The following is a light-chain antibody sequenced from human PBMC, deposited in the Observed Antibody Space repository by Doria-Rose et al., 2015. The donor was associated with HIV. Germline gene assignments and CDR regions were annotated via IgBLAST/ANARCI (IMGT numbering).Light chain of an antibody. Sequence: EIVLTQSLGTLSLSPGERATLSCRAGQSVSANYLAWYQQRPGQSPRLLIYGASSRATDIPDRFSGSGSGTDFTLTISRLEPEDFAVYYCHQYASSRTFGQGTKVEIK. CDR3: HQYASSRT. CDR2: GAS. CDR1: QSVSANY. J-gene: IGKJ1*01. V-gene: IGKV3-20*01.